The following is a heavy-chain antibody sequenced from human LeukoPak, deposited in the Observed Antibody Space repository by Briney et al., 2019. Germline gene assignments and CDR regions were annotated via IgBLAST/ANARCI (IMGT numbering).Heavy chain of an antibody. J-gene: IGHJ4*02. CDR2: IYYSGST. D-gene: IGHD3-16*01. CDR3: TRGAGWLIDY. CDR1: GGSISSYY. Sequence: SETLSFTCTVSGGSISSYYWSWIRQPPGKGLEWIGYIYYSGSTNYNPSLKSRVTISADTSKNQFSLKLNSLTTADTAVYYCTRGAGWLIDYWGQGILVTVSS. V-gene: IGHV4-59*01.